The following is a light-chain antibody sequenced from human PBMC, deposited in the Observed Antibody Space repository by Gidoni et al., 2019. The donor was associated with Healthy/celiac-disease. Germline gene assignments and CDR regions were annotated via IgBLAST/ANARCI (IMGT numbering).Light chain of an antibody. CDR1: QRVSSSY. V-gene: IGKV3-20*01. J-gene: IGKJ5*01. Sequence: IVLTQSPGTLSLSPGERATFSCRASQRVSSSYLAWYQQKPGQAPRLLIYGASSRATGIPDRFSGSGSGTDFTLTISRLEPEDFAVYYCQQYGSSPWITFGQGTRLEIK. CDR2: GAS. CDR3: QQYGSSPWIT.